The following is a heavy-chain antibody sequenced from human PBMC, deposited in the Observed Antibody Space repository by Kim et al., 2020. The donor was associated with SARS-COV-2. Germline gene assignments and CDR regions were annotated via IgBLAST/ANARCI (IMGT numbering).Heavy chain of an antibody. Sequence: YADSVKSRFTISRDNTKSTIYLQMITLRDEDTAVYCCAKLGTDLRLIVYRWGQGTLVTVSS. D-gene: IGHD2-8*01. CDR3: AKLGTDLRLIVYR. V-gene: IGHV3-23*01. J-gene: IGHJ4*02.